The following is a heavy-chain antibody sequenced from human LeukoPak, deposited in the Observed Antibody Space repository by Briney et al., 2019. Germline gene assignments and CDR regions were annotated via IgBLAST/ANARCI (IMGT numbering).Heavy chain of an antibody. CDR3: ARRIAGGAFDI. CDR1: GYSITNYY. V-gene: IGHV4-59*01. CDR2: VYYSGST. D-gene: IGHD3-16*02. J-gene: IGHJ3*02. Sequence: SETLSLTCSVSGYSITNYYRSWIRQPPGKGLEWIGYVYYSGSTNYNPSLKSRVTISVDTSKNQFSLKLSSVTAADTAVYYCARRIAGGAFDIWGQGTMVTVSS.